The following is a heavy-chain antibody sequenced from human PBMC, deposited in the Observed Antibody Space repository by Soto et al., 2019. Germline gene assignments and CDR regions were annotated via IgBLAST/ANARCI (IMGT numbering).Heavy chain of an antibody. J-gene: IGHJ4*02. Sequence: GGSLRLSCAASGFTFSSYAMSWVRQAPGKGLEWVSAISGSGGSTYYADSVKGRFTISRDNSKNTRYLQMNSLRDEDTAVYYCAKDRGDLTVYYLDYWGQGTLVTVSS. CDR1: GFTFSSYA. D-gene: IGHD4-17*01. V-gene: IGHV3-23*01. CDR2: ISGSGGST. CDR3: AKDRGDLTVYYLDY.